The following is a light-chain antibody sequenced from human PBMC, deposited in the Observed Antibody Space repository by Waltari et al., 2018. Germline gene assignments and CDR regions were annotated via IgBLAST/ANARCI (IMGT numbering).Light chain of an antibody. CDR3: CSYTSSSTPRL. J-gene: IGLJ3*02. CDR1: SSDVGRYNL. CDR2: EAT. V-gene: IGLV2-14*02. Sequence: QSALTQPASVSGSPGQSITISCTWASSDVGRYNLASWYQQHPGKAPKLIIYEATKRPSGVSDRFSGSKSGYTASLTISGLQADDEADYYCCSYTSSSTPRLFGGGTKLTVL.